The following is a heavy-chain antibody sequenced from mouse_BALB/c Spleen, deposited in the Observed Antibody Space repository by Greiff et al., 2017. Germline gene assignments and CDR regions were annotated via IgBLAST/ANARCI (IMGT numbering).Heavy chain of an antibody. J-gene: IGHJ4*01. Sequence: EVKLMESGGGLVKPGGSLKLSCAASGFTFSSYAMSWVRQTPEKRLEWVATISSGGSYTYYPDSVKGRFTISRDNAKNTLYLQMSSLRSEDTAMYYCARHEDGKSPYAMDYWGQGTSVTVSS. D-gene: IGHD2-1*01. CDR2: ISSGGSYT. CDR1: GFTFSSYA. V-gene: IGHV5-9-3*01. CDR3: ARHEDGKSPYAMDY.